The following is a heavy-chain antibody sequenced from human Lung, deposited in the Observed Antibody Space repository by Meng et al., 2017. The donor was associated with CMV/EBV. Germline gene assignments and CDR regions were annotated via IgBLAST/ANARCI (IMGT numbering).Heavy chain of an antibody. CDR3: ARVAPPSVHLDS. V-gene: IGHV3-11*01. CDR1: GFTFRDYY. J-gene: IGHJ5*01. D-gene: IGHD3-3*02. Sequence: GGSLRLXCAASGFTFRDYYMSWIRQAPGKGLEWVSYISSSGSSTYYADSVKGRFTISRDNARNSLSLQMNSLRAEDTAVYYCARVAPPSVHLDSWAQGTXVTVSS. CDR2: ISSSGSST.